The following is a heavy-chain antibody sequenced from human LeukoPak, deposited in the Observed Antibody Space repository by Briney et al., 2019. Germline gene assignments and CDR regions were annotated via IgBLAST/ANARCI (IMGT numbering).Heavy chain of an antibody. J-gene: IGHJ4*02. Sequence: ASVKVSCKASGYTFTSYAMHWLRQAPGQRLEWMGWINAGNGNTKYSQKFQGRVTITRDTSASTAYMELSSLRSEDTAVYYCARDLPYSGGWLGYWGQGTLVTVSS. D-gene: IGHD6-19*01. CDR3: ARDLPYSGGWLGY. V-gene: IGHV1-3*01. CDR1: GYTFTSYA. CDR2: INAGNGNT.